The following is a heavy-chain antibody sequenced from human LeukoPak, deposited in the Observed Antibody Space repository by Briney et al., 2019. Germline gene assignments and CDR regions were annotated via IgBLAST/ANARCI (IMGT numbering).Heavy chain of an antibody. CDR3: ARGQGSRRFTYYYYGMDV. CDR2: INHSGST. D-gene: IGHD3-10*01. Sequence: SETLSLTCAAYGGSFSGYYWSWIRQPPGKGLEWIGEINHSGSTNYNASLKSRVTISVDTSKNKFSLKLSSVTAADTAAYYCARGQGSRRFTYYYYGMDVWGQGTTVTVSS. V-gene: IGHV4-34*01. J-gene: IGHJ6*02. CDR1: GGSFSGYY.